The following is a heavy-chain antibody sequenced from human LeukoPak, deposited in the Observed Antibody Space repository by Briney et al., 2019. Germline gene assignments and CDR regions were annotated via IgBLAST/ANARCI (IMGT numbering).Heavy chain of an antibody. CDR3: ATYPRGYCTNGVCPRGAFEI. CDR2: FDPEDGET. CDR1: GYTLTELS. D-gene: IGHD2-8*01. Sequence: ASVKVSCKVSGYTLTELSMHWVRQAPGKRLEWMGGFDPEDGETIYAQKFQGRVTMTEDTSTDTAYMELSSLRSEDTAVYYCATYPRGYCTNGVCPRGAFEIWGQGTMVTVSS. J-gene: IGHJ3*02. V-gene: IGHV1-24*01.